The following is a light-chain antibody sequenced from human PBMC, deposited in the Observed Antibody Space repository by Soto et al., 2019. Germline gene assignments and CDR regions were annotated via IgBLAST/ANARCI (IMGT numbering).Light chain of an antibody. CDR1: QTVVSPY. Sequence: EIVLTQSPGILSLSPGERATLSCRASQTVVSPYLAWYQQKPGQAPRLLIYGASIRATGIPDRFSGSGSETDFTLTISRLEPEDFALYYCQQYGSSAPITFGQGTRLEIK. V-gene: IGKV3-20*01. J-gene: IGKJ5*01. CDR3: QQYGSSAPIT. CDR2: GAS.